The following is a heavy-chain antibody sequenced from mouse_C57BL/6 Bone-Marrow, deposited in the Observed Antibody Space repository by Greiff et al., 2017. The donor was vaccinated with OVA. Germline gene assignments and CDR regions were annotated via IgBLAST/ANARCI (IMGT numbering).Heavy chain of an antibody. CDR2: IYPGDGDT. J-gene: IGHJ4*01. D-gene: IGHD3-2*02. CDR1: GYAFSSSW. CDR3: GSSGFFYAMDY. Sequence: QVQLQQSGPELVKPGASVKISCKASGYAFSSSWMNWVKQRPGKGLEWIGRIYPGDGDTNYNGKFKGKATLTADKSSSTAYMQLSSLTSEDSAVYFCGSSGFFYAMDYWGQGTSVTVSS. V-gene: IGHV1-82*01.